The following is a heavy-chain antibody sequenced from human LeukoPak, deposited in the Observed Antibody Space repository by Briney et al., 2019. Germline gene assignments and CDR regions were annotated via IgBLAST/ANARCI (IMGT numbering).Heavy chain of an antibody. D-gene: IGHD3-10*01. J-gene: IGHJ4*02. CDR1: GYTFTSYY. CDR2: INPSGGST. Sequence: ASVKVSCKASGYTFTSYYMHWVRQAPGQGLEWMGIINPSGGSTSYAQKFQGRVTMTRDTSTSTVYMELSSLRSEDTAVYYCARDWNGQFYYYGSGSSPGYFDYWGQGTLVTVSS. CDR3: ARDWNGQFYYYGSGSSPGYFDY. V-gene: IGHV1-46*01.